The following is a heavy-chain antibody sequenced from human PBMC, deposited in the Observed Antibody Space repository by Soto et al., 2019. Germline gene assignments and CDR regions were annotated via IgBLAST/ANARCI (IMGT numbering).Heavy chain of an antibody. V-gene: IGHV4-4*07. D-gene: IGHD3-9*01. CDR2: MYTSGST. CDR1: CGSIGSYY. J-gene: IGHJ6*04. Sequence: PXETLSRTCSVSCGSIGSYYWSWIRQPVGKGLDWIGLMYTSGSTNYNPSLKSRVTMSVDTSKNQFSLKLSSVTAADTAVYYCERDLMGSIQNVLRYSCTDGDYYYGMEVWRKGTTVTVSS. CDR3: ERDLMGSIQNVLRYSCTDGDYYYGMEV.